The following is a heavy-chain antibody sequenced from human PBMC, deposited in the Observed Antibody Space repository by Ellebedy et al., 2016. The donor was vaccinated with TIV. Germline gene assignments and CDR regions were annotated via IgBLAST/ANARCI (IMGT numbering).Heavy chain of an antibody. V-gene: IGHV3-23*01. D-gene: IGHD2-2*01. J-gene: IGHJ4*02. CDR3: AKEAWFLFGVYCTTTRCYSDY. CDR1: GFTFSSYA. Sequence: PGGSLRLSCAASGFTFSSYAMTWVRQAPGKALEWVPGISGGGDRAYYADPVKGRFTISRDNSKDTLYLQLNSLRGDDTAVYYCAKEAWFLFGVYCTTTRCYSDYWGQGTLLTVSS. CDR2: ISGGGDRA.